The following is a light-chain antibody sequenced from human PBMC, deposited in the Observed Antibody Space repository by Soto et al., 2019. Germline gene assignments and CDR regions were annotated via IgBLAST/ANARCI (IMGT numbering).Light chain of an antibody. CDR2: DVS. CDR1: SSDVGSYNL. CDR3: SSYNTPGVV. J-gene: IGLJ2*01. V-gene: IGLV2-14*02. Sequence: QSALTQPASVSGSPGQSITISCTGSSSDVGSYNLVSWYQQHPGKAPKLMIYDVSNRPSGVSNRFSGSKSGNTASLTISGLQAEDEADYYCSSYNTPGVVFGGGTKLTVL.